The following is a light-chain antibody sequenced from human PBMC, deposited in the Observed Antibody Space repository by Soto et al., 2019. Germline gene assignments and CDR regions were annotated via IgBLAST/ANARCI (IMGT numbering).Light chain of an antibody. CDR3: QVWDTNVV. J-gene: IGLJ2*01. CDR1: NIGSES. Sequence: SYELTQPPSVSVAPGKTATITCGGNNIGSESVHWYQQRPGQAPVLVISYDSDRPSGIPERFSGSNSGNTATLTISRVEAGYEADYYCQVWDTNVVFGGGTKVTVL. CDR2: YDS. V-gene: IGLV3-21*04.